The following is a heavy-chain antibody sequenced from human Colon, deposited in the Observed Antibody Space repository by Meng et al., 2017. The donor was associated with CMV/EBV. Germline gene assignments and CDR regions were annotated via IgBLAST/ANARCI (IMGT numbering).Heavy chain of an antibody. D-gene: IGHD2-15*01. CDR3: AKAYIGYYYYGMDV. J-gene: IGHJ6*02. Sequence: GESLKISCAASGFTFSSYAMSWVRQAPGKGLEWVSAISGSGGSTYYADSVKGRFTISRDNSKNTLYLQMNGLRAEDTAVYYCAKAYIGYYYYGMDVWGQGTTVTVSS. CDR1: GFTFSSYA. CDR2: ISGSGGST. V-gene: IGHV3-23*01.